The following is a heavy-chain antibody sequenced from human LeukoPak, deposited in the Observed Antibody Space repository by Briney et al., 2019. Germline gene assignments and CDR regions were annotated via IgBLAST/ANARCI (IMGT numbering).Heavy chain of an antibody. CDR3: ARIYKPWYYFDY. Sequence: ASVKVSCKPSGYTFTSYDINWVRQATGQGLGWMGWMNPNSGNSGYAQKFQGRVTMTRNTSISTAYMELSSLRSEDTAVYYCARIYKPWYYFDYWGQGTLVTVSS. J-gene: IGHJ4*02. D-gene: IGHD5-12*01. CDR1: GYTFTSYD. V-gene: IGHV1-8*01. CDR2: MNPNSGNS.